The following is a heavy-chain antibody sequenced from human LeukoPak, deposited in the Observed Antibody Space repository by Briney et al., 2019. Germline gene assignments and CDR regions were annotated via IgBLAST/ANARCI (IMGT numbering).Heavy chain of an antibody. D-gene: IGHD3-16*01. V-gene: IGHV4-38-2*02. CDR3: AREKFNYDLLHYFDY. Sequence: SETLSLTCAVSGYSISSSYYWGWIRQPPGKGLEWIGSIYHSGSTYYNPSLKSRVTISVDTSENQFSLKLSSVTAADTAVYYCAREKFNYDLLHYFDYWGQGTLVTVSS. CDR2: IYHSGST. J-gene: IGHJ4*02. CDR1: GYSISSSYY.